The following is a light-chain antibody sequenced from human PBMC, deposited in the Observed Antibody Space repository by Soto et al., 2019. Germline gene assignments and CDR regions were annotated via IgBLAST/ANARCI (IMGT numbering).Light chain of an antibody. CDR1: QSIGRY. CDR2: AAS. Sequence: DIQMTQSPASLSASIGDSVTITCRASQSIGRYLNWYEQKPGKAPKLLIYAASSLPSGVPSRFSGMGSATHFTLTISSLQSDDFATYSCQESYSQQCYSSPVYTFGQGTILEIK. V-gene: IGKV1-39*01. CDR3: QESYSQQCYSSPVYT. J-gene: IGKJ2*01.